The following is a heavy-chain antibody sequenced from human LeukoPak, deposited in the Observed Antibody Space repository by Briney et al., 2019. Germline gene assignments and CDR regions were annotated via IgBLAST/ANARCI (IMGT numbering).Heavy chain of an antibody. V-gene: IGHV1-2*02. J-gene: IGHJ4*02. CDR2: INPNSGGT. Sequence: ASVKVSCKASGYTFTGYYMQWVRQAPGQGLEWMGWINPNSGGTNYAQKFQGRVTMTRDTSISTAYMELNRLRSDETAVCYCARDISMIRGIMSPFDYWGQGTLVTVSS. CDR1: GYTFTGYY. CDR3: ARDISMIRGIMSPFDY. D-gene: IGHD3-10*01.